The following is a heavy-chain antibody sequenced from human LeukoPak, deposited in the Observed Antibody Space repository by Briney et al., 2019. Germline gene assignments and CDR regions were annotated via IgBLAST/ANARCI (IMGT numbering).Heavy chain of an antibody. CDR3: ARDGDGYNLDY. CDR2: ITSSGNYI. CDR1: GLTFRTSS. D-gene: IGHD5-24*01. J-gene: IGHJ4*02. Sequence: GRSLRLSCAASGLTFRTSSMSWVRQAPGMGLEWVSSITSSGNYIYYADSVKGRFTISRDNAKNSLYLQMNSLRAEDTAVYYCARDGDGYNLDYWGQGILVTVSS. V-gene: IGHV3-21*01.